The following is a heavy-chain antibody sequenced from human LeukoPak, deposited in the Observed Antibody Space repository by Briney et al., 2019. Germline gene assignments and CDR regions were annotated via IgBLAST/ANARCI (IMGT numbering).Heavy chain of an antibody. J-gene: IGHJ6*03. CDR2: IYSGTI. V-gene: IGHV3-53*05. CDR3: AKDQGRNYYYYMDV. CDR1: GFTVSSNS. Sequence: PGGSLRLSCTVSGFTVSSNSMSWVRQAPGKGLEWVSFIYSGTIHYSDSVKGRFTISRDNAKNSLYLQMNSLRAEDMALYYCAKDQGRNYYYYMDVWGKGTTVTISS.